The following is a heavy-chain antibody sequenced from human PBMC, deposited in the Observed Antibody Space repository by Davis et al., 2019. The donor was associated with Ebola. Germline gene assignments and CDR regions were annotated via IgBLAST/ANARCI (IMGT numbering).Heavy chain of an antibody. CDR3: VKPICGYQVVVCDYYYGMDV. CDR2: ISLHGSNK. V-gene: IGHV3-30*18. CDR1: GFTFSRYA. D-gene: IGHD2-15*01. J-gene: IGHJ6*02. Sequence: PGGSLRLSCAASGFTFSRYAMHWVRQAPGKGLEWMAAISLHGSNKYYADSVKGRFTISRDDSKNTLSLQMDSLTADDTAVYYCVKPICGYQVVVCDYYYGMDVWGQGTTVTVSS.